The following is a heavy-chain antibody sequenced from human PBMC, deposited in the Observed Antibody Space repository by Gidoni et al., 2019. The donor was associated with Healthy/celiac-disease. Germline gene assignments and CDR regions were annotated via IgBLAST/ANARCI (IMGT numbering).Heavy chain of an antibody. D-gene: IGHD2-2*01. CDR2: IIPIFGTA. V-gene: IGHV1-69*01. J-gene: IGHJ5*02. Sequence: QVKLVQSGAEVKKPGSAVKVSCKASGGTFSSYAISWVRQAPGQGLEWMGGIIPIFGTANYAQKFQGRVTITADESTSTAYMELSSLRSEDTAVYYCAREEVVPAAIVSWFDPWGQGTLVTVSS. CDR1: GGTFSSYA. CDR3: AREEVVPAAIVSWFDP.